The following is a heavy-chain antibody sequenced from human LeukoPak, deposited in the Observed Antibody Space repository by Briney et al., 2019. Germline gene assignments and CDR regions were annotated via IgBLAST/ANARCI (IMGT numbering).Heavy chain of an antibody. D-gene: IGHD2-2*01. V-gene: IGHV3-30*02. CDR2: IWYDGSNN. J-gene: IGHJ5*02. Sequence: PGGSLRLSCAASGYSFGSYGMHWVCQGPGKGRECAALIWYDGSNNSYTPPVKGRFTMSRENSKNTLHLQMNSLRAGDTAVYYCARAGLGYCSSTSCNWFDPWGQGTLVTVSS. CDR3: ARAGLGYCSSTSCNWFDP. CDR1: GYSFGSYG.